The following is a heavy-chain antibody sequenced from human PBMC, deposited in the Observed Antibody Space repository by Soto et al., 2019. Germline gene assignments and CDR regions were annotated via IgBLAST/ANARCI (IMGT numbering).Heavy chain of an antibody. CDR2: FYHAGSP. J-gene: IGHJ3*01. CDR1: GGSISSSSW. D-gene: IGHD3-10*01. CDR3: ARGSSFRGDFDL. V-gene: IGHV4-4*02. Sequence: SETLSLTCAVSGGSISSSSWWTWVRQSPEKGLEWIGEFYHAGSPDYNPSFQSRVTIILDKSKNNLSLRLTSVTAADTAVYYCARGSSFRGDFDLWVHGTTVT.